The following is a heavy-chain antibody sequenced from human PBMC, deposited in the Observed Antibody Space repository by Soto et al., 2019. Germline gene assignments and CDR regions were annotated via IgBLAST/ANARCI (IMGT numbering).Heavy chain of an antibody. J-gene: IGHJ4*02. CDR1: GFTLSSYA. Sequence: GGSLRLSCAASGFTLSSYAMSWVRQAPGKGLEWVSAISGSGGSTYYADSVKGRFTISRDNSKNTLYLQMNSLRAEDTAVYYCAKDQHDSSGYTVDYWGQGTMVTVYS. D-gene: IGHD3-22*01. V-gene: IGHV3-23*01. CDR3: AKDQHDSSGYTVDY. CDR2: ISGSGGST.